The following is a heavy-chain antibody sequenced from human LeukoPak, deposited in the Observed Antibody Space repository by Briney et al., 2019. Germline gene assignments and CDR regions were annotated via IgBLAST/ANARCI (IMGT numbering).Heavy chain of an antibody. J-gene: IGHJ4*02. D-gene: IGHD4-23*01. CDR1: GGSFIGYH. Sequence: PSETLSLTCSVHGGSFIGYHWNWIRQSPEKGLEWIGEINDRGHTNYNPSLESRVTISVDASKKQFSLKLNPVTAADTAVYYCARDPTTVVTLPYYFDFWGQGTLVTVSS. CDR3: ARDPTTVVTLPYYFDF. V-gene: IGHV4-34*01. CDR2: INDRGHT.